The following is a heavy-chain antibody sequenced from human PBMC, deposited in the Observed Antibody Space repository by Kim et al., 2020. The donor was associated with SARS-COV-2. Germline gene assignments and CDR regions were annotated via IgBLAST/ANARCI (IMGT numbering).Heavy chain of an antibody. Sequence: ASVKVSCKVSGYTLTELSMHWVRQAPGKGLEWMGGFDPEDGETIYAQKFQGRVTMTEDTSTDTAYMELSSLRSEDTAVYYCATRVGYCSGGSCYSFPDAFDIWGQGTMVTVSS. D-gene: IGHD2-15*01. CDR2: FDPEDGET. V-gene: IGHV1-24*01. J-gene: IGHJ3*02. CDR1: GYTLTELS. CDR3: ATRVGYCSGGSCYSFPDAFDI.